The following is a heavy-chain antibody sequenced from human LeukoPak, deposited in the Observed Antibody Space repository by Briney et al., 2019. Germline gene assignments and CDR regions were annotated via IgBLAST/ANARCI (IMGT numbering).Heavy chain of an antibody. Sequence: SETLSLTCTVSSGSISSSNYYWSWIRQPAGKGLEWIGRISTIGSTNYNPSLNSRVTISVDTPKNQFSLKLSSVTAADTAVYYCARTTEGGYTYDYFYYYYMDVWGKGTTVTISS. CDR1: SGSISSSNYY. V-gene: IGHV4-61*02. D-gene: IGHD5-18*01. CDR3: ARTTEGGYTYDYFYYYYMDV. J-gene: IGHJ6*03. CDR2: ISTIGST.